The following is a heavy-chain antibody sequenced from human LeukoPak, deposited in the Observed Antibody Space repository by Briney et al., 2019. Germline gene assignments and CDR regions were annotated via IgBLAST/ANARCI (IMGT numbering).Heavy chain of an antibody. V-gene: IGHV1-69*13. CDR1: GYTFTSYG. Sequence: SVKVSCKASGYTFTSYGISWVRQAPGQGLEWMGGIIPIFGTANYAQKFQGRVTITADESTSTAYMELSSLRSEDTAVYYCARDRCSGGSCYSNRWFDPWGQGTLVTVSS. D-gene: IGHD2-15*01. J-gene: IGHJ5*02. CDR2: IIPIFGTA. CDR3: ARDRCSGGSCYSNRWFDP.